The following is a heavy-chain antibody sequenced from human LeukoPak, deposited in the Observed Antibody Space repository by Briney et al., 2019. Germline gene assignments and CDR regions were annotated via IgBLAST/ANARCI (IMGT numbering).Heavy chain of an antibody. Sequence: ASVKVSCKASGYTFTSYGTSWVRQAPGQGLEWMGWISAYNGNTNYAQKLQGRVTMTTDTSTSTAYMELRSLRSDDTAVYYCARDRWEYCSGGSCSNYYYYYGMDVWGQGTTVTVSS. CDR1: GYTFTSYG. V-gene: IGHV1-18*01. D-gene: IGHD2-15*01. CDR3: ARDRWEYCSGGSCSNYYYYYGMDV. CDR2: ISAYNGNT. J-gene: IGHJ6*02.